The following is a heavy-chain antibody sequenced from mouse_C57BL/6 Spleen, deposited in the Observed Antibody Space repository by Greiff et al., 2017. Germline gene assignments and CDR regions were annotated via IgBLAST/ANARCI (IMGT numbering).Heavy chain of an antibody. V-gene: IGHV1-15*01. CDR2: IDPETGGT. CDR1: GYTFTDYE. Sequence: VQLVESGAELVRPGASVTLSCKASGYTFTDYEMHWVKQTPVHGLEWIGAIDPETGGTAYNQKFKGKAILTADKSSSTAYMELRSLTSEDSAVYYCTRPEGAYWGQGTLVTVSA. CDR3: TRPEGAY. J-gene: IGHJ3*01.